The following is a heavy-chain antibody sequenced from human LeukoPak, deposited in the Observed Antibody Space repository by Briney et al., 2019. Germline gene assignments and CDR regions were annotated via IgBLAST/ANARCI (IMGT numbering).Heavy chain of an antibody. CDR3: ARDHQSNYYDSSDYYPQFDY. Sequence: GASVKVSCKASGGTFSSYAISWVRQAPGQGLEWMGGIIPIFGTANYAQKFQGRVTITADESTSTAYMELSSLRSEDTAVYYCARDHQSNYYDSSDYYPQFDYWGQGTLVTVSS. J-gene: IGHJ4*02. CDR1: GGTFSSYA. CDR2: IIPIFGTA. V-gene: IGHV1-69*13. D-gene: IGHD3-22*01.